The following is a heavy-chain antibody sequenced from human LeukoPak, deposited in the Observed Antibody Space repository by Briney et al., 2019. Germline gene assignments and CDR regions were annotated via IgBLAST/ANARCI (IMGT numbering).Heavy chain of an antibody. V-gene: IGHV4-39*07. CDR3: ARRKGYVGWFDP. CDR1: GGSISSSTYY. J-gene: IGHJ5*02. Sequence: SETLSLTCTVSGGSISSSTYYWGWIRQPPGKGLEWIGSIFYSGRTYYNPSLKSRVTISVDTSKNQFSLKLSSVTAADTAVYYCARRKGYVGWFDPWGQGTLVTVSS. CDR2: IFYSGRT. D-gene: IGHD1-1*01.